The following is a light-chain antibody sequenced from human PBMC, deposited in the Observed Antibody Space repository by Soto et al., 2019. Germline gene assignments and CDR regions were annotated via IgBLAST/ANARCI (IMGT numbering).Light chain of an antibody. CDR1: QSFSRNY. V-gene: IGKV3-20*01. Sequence: EIVLTQSPGTLSLFPGERATLSCRASQSFSRNYLAWYQQKPGQAPRLLISGASNRATGIPDRFSDSGSGTDFTLTISRLEPEDFAVYYCQQYGSSPPGTFGQGTKVEIK. CDR2: GAS. CDR3: QQYGSSPPGT. J-gene: IGKJ1*01.